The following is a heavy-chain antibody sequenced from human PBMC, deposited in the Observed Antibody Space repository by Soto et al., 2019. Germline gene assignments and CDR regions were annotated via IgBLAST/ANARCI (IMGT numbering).Heavy chain of an antibody. J-gene: IGHJ6*02. CDR3: ARELPQRQGRNMDV. V-gene: IGHV4-31*03. CDR1: GGSMSSGDYY. Sequence: PSETLSLTCTVTGGSMSSGDYYWTWIRQHPGKGLEWIGYINYSGNLYYNPSLKSRVSMSVVTSKNQFSLNLSSVTAADTAVYYCARELPQRQGRNMDVWGQGTTVTVSS. D-gene: IGHD1-1*01. CDR2: INYSGNL.